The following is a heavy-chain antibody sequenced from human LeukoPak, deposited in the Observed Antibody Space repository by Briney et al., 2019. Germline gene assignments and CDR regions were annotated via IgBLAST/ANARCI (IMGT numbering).Heavy chain of an antibody. V-gene: IGHV3-74*01. CDR1: VGTVSSCW. CDR2: INSDGSST. Sequence: GGSRRLWVVASVGTVSSCWSNRLRQAPGKGLVWVSRINSDGSSTSYADSVKGRFTISRDNAKSTLYLQMNSLGAEDTVVYCCPSGSVLGDRAMAVDYWGQGALVTVSS. CDR3: PSGSVLGDRAMAVDY. J-gene: IGHJ4*02. D-gene: IGHD5-18*01.